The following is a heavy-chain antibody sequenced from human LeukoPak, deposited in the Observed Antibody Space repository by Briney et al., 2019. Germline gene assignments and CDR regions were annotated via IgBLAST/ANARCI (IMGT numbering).Heavy chain of an antibody. D-gene: IGHD3-10*01. CDR1: GGSISSSSYY. V-gene: IGHV4-61*02. J-gene: IGHJ5*02. CDR2: IYTSGST. Sequence: PSETLSLTCTVSGGSISSSSYYWSWIRQPAGKGLEWIGRIYTSGSTNYNPSLKSRVTMSVDTSKNQFSLKLSSVTAADTAVYYCARDSGVLLWFGELPGGNWFDPWGQGTLVTVSS. CDR3: ARDSGVLLWFGELPGGNWFDP.